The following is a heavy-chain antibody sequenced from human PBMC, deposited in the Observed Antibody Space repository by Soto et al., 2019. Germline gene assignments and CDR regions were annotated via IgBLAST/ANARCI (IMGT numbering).Heavy chain of an antibody. CDR1: GFTFSSYA. J-gene: IGHJ6*02. CDR3: ARDLGGFGELTDYYYGMDV. D-gene: IGHD3-10*01. Sequence: GGSLRLSCAASGFTFSSYAMHWVRQAPGKGLEWVAVISYDGSNKYYADSVKGRFTISRDNSKNTLYLQMNSLRAEDTAVYYCARDLGGFGELTDYYYGMDVWGQGTTVTVSS. CDR2: ISYDGSNK. V-gene: IGHV3-30-3*01.